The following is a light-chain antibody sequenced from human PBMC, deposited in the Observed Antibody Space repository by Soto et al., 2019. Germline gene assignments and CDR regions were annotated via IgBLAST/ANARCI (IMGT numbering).Light chain of an antibody. CDR3: QQYNNWPLWT. V-gene: IGKV3-15*01. CDR1: QSVSSN. Sequence: EIVMTQSPATLSVSPGERATLSCRASQSVSSNLAWYQQKPGQAPRLLIYGASTRATGIPARFSGSGSGTEFTLTISRLQSEDFAVYYCQQYNNWPLWTFGQGTKVDI. CDR2: GAS. J-gene: IGKJ1*01.